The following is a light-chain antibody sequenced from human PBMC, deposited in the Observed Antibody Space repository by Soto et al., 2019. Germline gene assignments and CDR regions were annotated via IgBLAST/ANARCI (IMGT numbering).Light chain of an antibody. CDR3: SSYTSSSTL. V-gene: IGLV2-14*01. J-gene: IGLJ1*01. Sequence: QSALTQPASVSGSPGQSITISCTGTSSDVGGYNYVSWYQQHPGKAPKLMIYAVTDRPSGVSSRFSGSKSGNTASLTISGLQAVDEADYYCSSYTSSSTLFGTGTKLTVL. CDR1: SSDVGGYNY. CDR2: AVT.